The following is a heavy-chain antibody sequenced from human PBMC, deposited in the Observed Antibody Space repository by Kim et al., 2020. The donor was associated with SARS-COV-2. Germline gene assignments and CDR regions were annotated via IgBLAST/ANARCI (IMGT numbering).Heavy chain of an antibody. CDR2: IYYSGST. V-gene: IGHV4-31*03. CDR1: GGSISSGGYY. CDR3: ATVSLVRGVIYNCFDP. Sequence: SETLSLTCTVSGGSISSGGYYWSWIRQHPGKGLEWIGYIYYSGSTYYNPSLKSRVTISVDTAKNQFSLKLSTVTAADTAVYYCATVSLVRGVIYNCFDPCGQGTLVTVSS. J-gene: IGHJ5*02. D-gene: IGHD3-10*01.